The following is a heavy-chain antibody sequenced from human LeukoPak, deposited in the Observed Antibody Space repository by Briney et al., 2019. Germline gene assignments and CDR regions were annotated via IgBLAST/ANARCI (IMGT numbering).Heavy chain of an antibody. J-gene: IGHJ3*02. Sequence: EASVKVSCKASGYTFTSYGISWERQALGQGLEWMGWISAYNGNSNYAQKLQGRVTMTTDTSTSTAYMELRSLRSDDTAVYYCASRGGGGAFHIWSQGTMVTVSS. V-gene: IGHV1-18*01. CDR1: GYTFTSYG. CDR3: ASRGGGGAFHI. CDR2: ISAYNGNS. D-gene: IGHD3-16*01.